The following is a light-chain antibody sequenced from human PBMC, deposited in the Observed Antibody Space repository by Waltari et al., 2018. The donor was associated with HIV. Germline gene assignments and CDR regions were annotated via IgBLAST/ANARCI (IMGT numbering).Light chain of an antibody. CDR3: AAWDDSLNEV. J-gene: IGLJ3*02. CDR2: KSN. V-gene: IGLV1-44*01. Sequence: QSVLTQPPSASGTPGQRVTISCSGSSSNIGTNAVNWYQQLPGTAPKLLIYKSNERSSGVPDPFSASKSGAAASLAISGLQSEDEAVYYCAAWDDSLNEVFGGGTKLTVL. CDR1: SSNIGTNA.